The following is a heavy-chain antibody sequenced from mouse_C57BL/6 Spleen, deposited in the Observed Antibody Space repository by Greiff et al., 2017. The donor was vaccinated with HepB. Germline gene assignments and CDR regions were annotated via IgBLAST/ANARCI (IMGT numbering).Heavy chain of an antibody. CDR3: ARWGEGDAMDY. CDR2: IYPGDGDT. Sequence: QVHVKQSGPELVKPGASVKISCKASGYAFSSSWMTWVKQRPGKGLEWIGRIYPGDGDTNYNGKFKGKATLTADKSSSTAYMQLSSLTSEDSAVYVCARWGEGDAMDYWGQGTSVTVSS. J-gene: IGHJ4*01. CDR1: GYAFSSSW. V-gene: IGHV1-82*01.